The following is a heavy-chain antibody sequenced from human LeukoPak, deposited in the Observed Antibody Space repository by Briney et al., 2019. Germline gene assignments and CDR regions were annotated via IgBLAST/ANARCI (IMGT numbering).Heavy chain of an antibody. V-gene: IGHV3-23*01. Sequence: GGSLRLSCAASGFTFSSYAMSWVRQAPGKGLEWGSVISGGGGSTYYADSVKGGFTISRDNSKNTLFLQMNSLRAEDTAVYYCAKGGYCSSTSCYVGWFDPWGQGTLVTVSS. J-gene: IGHJ5*02. D-gene: IGHD2-2*01. CDR3: AKGGYCSSTSCYVGWFDP. CDR2: ISGGGGST. CDR1: GFTFSSYA.